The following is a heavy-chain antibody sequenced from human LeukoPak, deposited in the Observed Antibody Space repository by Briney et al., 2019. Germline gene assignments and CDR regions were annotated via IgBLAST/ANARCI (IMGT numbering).Heavy chain of an antibody. V-gene: IGHV3-48*04. Sequence: GGSLRLSCAASGFTFSSFSMNWVRQAPGKGLEWISYISSSSSSTYYADSVKGRFTISRDNAENSLYLQMNSLRAEDTAVYYCARVIGSYGDSAYWGQGTLVTVSS. CDR2: ISSSSSST. CDR1: GFTFSSFS. D-gene: IGHD4-17*01. J-gene: IGHJ4*02. CDR3: ARVIGSYGDSAY.